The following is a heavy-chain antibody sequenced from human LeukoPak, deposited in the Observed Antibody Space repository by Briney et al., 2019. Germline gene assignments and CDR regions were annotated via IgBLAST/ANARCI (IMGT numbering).Heavy chain of an antibody. V-gene: IGHV3-30-3*01. J-gene: IGHJ4*02. D-gene: IGHD1-14*01. CDR1: GFTFSTYT. Sequence: AGGSLRLSCAASGFTFSTYTLHWVRQAPGKGLEWVAVISYDGSNKYYADSVKGRFTISRDNSKNTLYLQMNSLRAEDTAVYYCARDNIKDYWGQGTLVTVSP. CDR3: ARDNIKDY. CDR2: ISYDGSNK.